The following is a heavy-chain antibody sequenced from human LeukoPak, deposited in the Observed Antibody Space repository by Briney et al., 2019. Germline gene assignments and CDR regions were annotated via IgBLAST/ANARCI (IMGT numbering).Heavy chain of an antibody. CDR1: GGSISSYY. J-gene: IGHJ5*02. CDR2: IYYSGST. D-gene: IGHD3-22*01. V-gene: IGHV4-59*01. Sequence: SETLSLTCTVSGGSISSYYWSWIRQPPGKGLERIGYIYYSGSTNYNPSLKSRVTISVDTSKNQFSLKLSSVTAADTAVYYCARDSRNYYDSSGYDWFDPWGQGTLVTVSS. CDR3: ARDSRNYYDSSGYDWFDP.